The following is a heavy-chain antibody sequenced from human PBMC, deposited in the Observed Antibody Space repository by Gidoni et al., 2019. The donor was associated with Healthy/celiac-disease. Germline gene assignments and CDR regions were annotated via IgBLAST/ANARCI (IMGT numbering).Heavy chain of an antibody. V-gene: IGHV3-23*01. J-gene: IGHJ6*02. CDR1: GFTFISSA. CDR2: SRGSGGST. CDR3: AKDLVPYYDIWTGVYYYYGMDV. Sequence: VQLLASGGGLLQPACSLRLSSAASGFTFISSALSWFRQAPGKGLEWVSASRGSGGSTDYADSVKGRFTISRDNYKNTLYLQMNSLRAEDTAVYYCAKDLVPYYDIWTGVYYYYGMDVWGQGTTVTVSS. D-gene: IGHD3-9*01.